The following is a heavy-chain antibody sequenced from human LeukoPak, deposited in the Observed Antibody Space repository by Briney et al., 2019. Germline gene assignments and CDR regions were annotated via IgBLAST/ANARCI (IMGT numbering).Heavy chain of an antibody. D-gene: IGHD6-6*01. CDR2: ISSSGSTI. CDR1: GFTFSDYY. CDR3: ARDYSSSPYYYYYMDV. Sequence: GGSLRLSCAASGFTFSDYYMSWIRQAPGKGLEWVSYISSSGSTIYYADSVKGRFTISRDNAKNSLYLQMNSLRAEDTAVYYCARDYSSSPYYYYYMDVWGQGTTVTVSS. V-gene: IGHV3-11*01. J-gene: IGHJ6*03.